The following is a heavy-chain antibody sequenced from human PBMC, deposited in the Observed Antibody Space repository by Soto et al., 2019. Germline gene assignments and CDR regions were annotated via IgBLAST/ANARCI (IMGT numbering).Heavy chain of an antibody. CDR3: ARHKGISDGMDV. CDR2: INPNSGDT. Sequence: QVQLVQSGAEVKKPGASVKVSCKASGYTFTGYYMHWVRQAPGQGLEWMGWINPNSGDTNYAQKFQGWVTMTRDTSISTAYMELSRLRSDDTAVYYCARHKGISDGMDVWGQGTTVTVSS. V-gene: IGHV1-2*04. J-gene: IGHJ6*02. CDR1: GYTFTGYY. D-gene: IGHD1-20*01.